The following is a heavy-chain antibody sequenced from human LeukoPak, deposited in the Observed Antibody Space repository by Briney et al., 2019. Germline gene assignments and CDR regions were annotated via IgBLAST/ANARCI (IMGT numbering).Heavy chain of an antibody. V-gene: IGHV1-69*04. CDR2: IIPILGIA. CDR1: GGTFSSYA. CDR3: AYDSPHQFDY. D-gene: IGHD3-22*01. J-gene: IGHJ4*02. Sequence: ASVKVSCKASGGTFSSYAISWVRQAPGQGLEWMERIIPILGIANYAQKFQGRVTITADKSTSTAYMELSSLRSENTAVYYCAYDSPHQFDYWGQGTLVTVSS.